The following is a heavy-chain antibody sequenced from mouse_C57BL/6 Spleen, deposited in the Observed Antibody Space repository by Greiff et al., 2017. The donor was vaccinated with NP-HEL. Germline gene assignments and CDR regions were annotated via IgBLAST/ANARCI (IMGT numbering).Heavy chain of an antibody. Sequence: EESGPGLVKPSQSLSLTCSVTGYSITSGYYWNWIRQFPGNKLEWMGYISYDGSNNYNPSLKNRISITRDTSKNQFFLKLNSVTTEDTATYYCARAYYSKTWFAYWGQGTLVTVSA. CDR1: GYSITSGYY. D-gene: IGHD2-5*01. CDR2: ISYDGSN. V-gene: IGHV3-6*01. CDR3: ARAYYSKTWFAY. J-gene: IGHJ3*01.